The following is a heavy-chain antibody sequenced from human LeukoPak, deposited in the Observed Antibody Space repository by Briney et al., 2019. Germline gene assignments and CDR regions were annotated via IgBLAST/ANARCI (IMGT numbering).Heavy chain of an antibody. D-gene: IGHD3-10*01. CDR3: ARGRWGSGSYYTFDY. J-gene: IGHJ4*02. Sequence: SETLSLTCAVYGGSFSGYYWSWIRQPPGKGLEWIGEINHSGSTNYNPSLKSRVTISVDTSKNQFSLKLSSVTAADTAVYYCARGRWGSGSYYTFDYWGQGTLVTASS. CDR2: INHSGST. CDR1: GGSFSGYY. V-gene: IGHV4-34*01.